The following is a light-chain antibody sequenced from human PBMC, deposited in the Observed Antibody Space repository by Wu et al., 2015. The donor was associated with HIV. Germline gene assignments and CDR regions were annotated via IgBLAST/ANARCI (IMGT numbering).Light chain of an antibody. CDR2: GAS. CDR3: QQFYNYPRT. V-gene: IGKV1-8*01. Sequence: AIRLTQSPSSLSASTGDNVTITCRASQNIIDYLAWYKQRPGQGPQLLISGASTLEAGVPFRFSGSGSGTQFTLTINCLQSEDFATYYCQQFYNYPRTFGPGTKLQIK. CDR1: QNIIDY. J-gene: IGKJ2*01.